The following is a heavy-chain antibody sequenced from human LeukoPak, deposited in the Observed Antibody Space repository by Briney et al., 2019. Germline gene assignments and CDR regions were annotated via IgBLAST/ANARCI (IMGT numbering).Heavy chain of an antibody. V-gene: IGHV3-48*03. CDR1: GFDLSTYE. Sequence: GGSLRLSCAASGFDLSTYEMNWVRQAPGKGLEWIADITISGHTKNYADSVKGRFAISRDNARTSLYLQMNSLRAEDTGVYYCARGDPHADLWGEGTLVPVSS. CDR2: ITISGHTK. CDR3: ARGDPHADL. J-gene: IGHJ5*02.